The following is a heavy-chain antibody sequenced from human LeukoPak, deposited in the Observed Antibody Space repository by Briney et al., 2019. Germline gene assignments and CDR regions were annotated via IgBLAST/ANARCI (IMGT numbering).Heavy chain of an antibody. J-gene: IGHJ4*02. CDR2: IYYSGST. D-gene: IGHD5-24*01. Sequence: SQTLSLTCTVSGGSISSGGYYWSWIRQHPGKGLEWIGYIYYSGSTYYNPSLKSRVTISVDTSKNQFSLKLSSVTAADTAVDFWARREMAKMGGYYFDYWGQGTLVTVSS. CDR3: ARREMAKMGGYYFDY. V-gene: IGHV4-31*03. CDR1: GGSISSGGYY.